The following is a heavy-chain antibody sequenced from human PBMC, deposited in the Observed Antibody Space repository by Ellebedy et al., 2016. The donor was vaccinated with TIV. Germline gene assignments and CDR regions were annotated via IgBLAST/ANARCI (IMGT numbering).Heavy chain of an antibody. Sequence: ASVKVSXXASGYTFTGYYMHWVRQAPGQGLEWMGWINPNSGGTNYAQKFQGRVTMTRDTSISTAYMELSRLRSDDTAVYYCARDGEGDYCSSTSCYDYWGQGTLVTVSS. D-gene: IGHD2-2*01. V-gene: IGHV1-2*02. J-gene: IGHJ4*02. CDR3: ARDGEGDYCSSTSCYDY. CDR2: INPNSGGT. CDR1: GYTFTGYY.